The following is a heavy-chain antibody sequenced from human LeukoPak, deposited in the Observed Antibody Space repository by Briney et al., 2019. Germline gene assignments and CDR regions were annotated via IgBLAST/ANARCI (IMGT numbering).Heavy chain of an antibody. Sequence: GGSLRLSCTASGFTFRTYWMSWVRQAPGKGLEWVANIKQDGSEKYYVDSVKGRFTISRDNTKNSVYLQMNSLRAEDTAVYYCAINHDYWGQGTLVTVSS. CDR1: GFTFRTYW. CDR2: IKQDGSEK. V-gene: IGHV3-7*01. CDR3: AINHDY. J-gene: IGHJ4*02.